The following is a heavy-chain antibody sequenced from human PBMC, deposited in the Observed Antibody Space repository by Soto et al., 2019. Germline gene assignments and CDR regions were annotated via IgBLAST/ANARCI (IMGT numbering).Heavy chain of an antibody. D-gene: IGHD2-2*01. CDR3: ARDIVVVPAAIGQFDY. CDR2: ISSSSSTI. V-gene: IGHV3-48*01. Sequence: GGSLRLSCAASGFTFSSYSMNWVRQAPGKGLEWVSYISSSSSTIYYADSVKGRFTISRDNAKNSLYLQMNSLRAEDTAVYYCARDIVVVPAAIGQFDYWGQGTLVTVSS. CDR1: GFTFSSYS. J-gene: IGHJ4*02.